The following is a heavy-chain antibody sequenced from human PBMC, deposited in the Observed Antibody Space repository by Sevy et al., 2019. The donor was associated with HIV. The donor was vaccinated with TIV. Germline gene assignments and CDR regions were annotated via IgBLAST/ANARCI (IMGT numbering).Heavy chain of an antibody. CDR3: SRALSDYVGGCYRYGGRYFDL. V-gene: IGHV4-59*13. D-gene: IGHD3-16*02. CDR2: IFHTGST. J-gene: IGHJ2*01. CDR1: GGSISSSY. Sequence: SETLSLTCTVSGGSISSSYWSWIRQPPGKGLEWIGYIFHTGSTTYNPSLKSRVTISLDTSKSQFSLKLNSVTAADTALYYWSRALSDYVGGCYRYGGRYFDLWGRGTLVTVSS.